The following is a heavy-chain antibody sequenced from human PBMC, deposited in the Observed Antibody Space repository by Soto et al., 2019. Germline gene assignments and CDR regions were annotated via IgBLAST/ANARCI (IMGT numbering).Heavy chain of an antibody. CDR2: IYYSGST. V-gene: IGHV4-30-4*01. Sequence: SETLSLTCTVSGGSISSGDYYWSWIRQPPGKGLEWIGYIYYSGSTYYNPSLKSRVTISVDTSKNQFSLKLSSVTAADTAVYYCARESTYYDFWSGYYSVPYYYYGMDVWGQGTTVTVSS. CDR1: GGSISSGDYY. CDR3: ARESTYYDFWSGYYSVPYYYYGMDV. D-gene: IGHD3-3*01. J-gene: IGHJ6*02.